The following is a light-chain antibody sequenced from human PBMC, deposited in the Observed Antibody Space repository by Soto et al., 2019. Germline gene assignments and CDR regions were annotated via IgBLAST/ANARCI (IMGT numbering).Light chain of an antibody. J-gene: IGLJ3*02. Sequence: QSALTQPRSVSGSPGQSVTISCTGTSSDVGGYNYVSWYQQHPGKAPKLMIYDVSKRPSGVPDRFSGSKSGNTASLTISGLQGEDEADYYCCSYAGSYTVFGGGTKVTVL. CDR3: CSYAGSYTV. CDR1: SSDVGGYNY. CDR2: DVS. V-gene: IGLV2-11*01.